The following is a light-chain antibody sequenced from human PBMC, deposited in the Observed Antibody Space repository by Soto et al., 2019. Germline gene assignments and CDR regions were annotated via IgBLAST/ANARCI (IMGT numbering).Light chain of an antibody. CDR3: QKYNSAPLT. J-gene: IGKJ3*01. V-gene: IGKV1-27*01. CDR2: AAS. CDR1: QGIYNY. Sequence: DIQLTQSPSSLSASVGDRVTITCRATQGIYNYLAWYQQKPGKVPKLLINAASTLQSGVPSRFSGSGSGTEFTLTISSLQPEDVATYYCQKYNSAPLTFGPGTKVEIK.